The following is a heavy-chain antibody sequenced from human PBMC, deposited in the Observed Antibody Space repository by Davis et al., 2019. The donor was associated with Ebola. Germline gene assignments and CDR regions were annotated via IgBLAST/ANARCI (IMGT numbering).Heavy chain of an antibody. J-gene: IGHJ4*02. D-gene: IGHD3-16*01. CDR2: ISSSGSTI. V-gene: IGHV3-48*04. CDR3: ARELRVRVGIDY. CDR1: GFTFSSYW. Sequence: GGSLRLSCAASGFTFSSYWMSWVRQAPGKGLEWVSYISSSGSTIYYADSVKGRFTISRDNAKNSLYLQMNSLRAEDTAVYYCARELRVRVGIDYWGQGTLVTVSS.